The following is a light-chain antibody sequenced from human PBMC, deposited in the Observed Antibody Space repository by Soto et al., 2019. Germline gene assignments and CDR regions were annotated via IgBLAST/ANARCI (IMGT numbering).Light chain of an antibody. Sequence: EMVMTQFPATLSVSPGERATLSCRASQSVSSSLAWYQQKPGQAPRLLIYGASTRATGIPARFSGSGSGTEFTLTISSLQSEDFAVYYCQQYNNWPPWTFGQGTKVEI. J-gene: IGKJ1*01. V-gene: IGKV3-15*01. CDR1: QSVSSS. CDR3: QQYNNWPPWT. CDR2: GAS.